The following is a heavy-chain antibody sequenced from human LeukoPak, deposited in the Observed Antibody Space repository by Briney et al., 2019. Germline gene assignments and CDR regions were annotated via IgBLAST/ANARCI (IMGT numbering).Heavy chain of an antibody. CDR1: GFTFGDYA. J-gene: IGHJ4*02. CDR2: ISGSGGST. V-gene: IGHV3-23*01. Sequence: GGSLRLSCTASGFTFGDYAMSWVRQAPGKGLEWVSAISGSGGSTYYADSVKGRFTISRDNSKNTLYLQMNSLRAEDTAVYYCAKASSSWFDYFDYWGQGTLVTVSS. CDR3: AKASSSWFDYFDY. D-gene: IGHD6-13*01.